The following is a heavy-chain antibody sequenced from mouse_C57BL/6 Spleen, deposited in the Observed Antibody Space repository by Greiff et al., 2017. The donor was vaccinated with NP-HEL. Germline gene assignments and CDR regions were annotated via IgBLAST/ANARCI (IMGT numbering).Heavy chain of an antibody. CDR3: ARGRDGSGSYWYFDV. CDR2: IDPSDSYT. V-gene: IGHV1-69*01. CDR1: GYTFTSYW. Sequence: QVQLKQPGAELVMPGASVKLSCKASGYTFTSYWMHWVKQRPGQGLEWIGEIDPSDSYTNYNQKFKGKSTLTVDKSSSTAYMQLSSLTSEDAAVYYCARGRDGSGSYWYFDVWGTGTTVTVSS. J-gene: IGHJ1*03. D-gene: IGHD1-1*01.